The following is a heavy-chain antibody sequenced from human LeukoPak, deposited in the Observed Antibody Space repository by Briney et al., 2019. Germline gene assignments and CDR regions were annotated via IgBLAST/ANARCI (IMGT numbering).Heavy chain of an antibody. CDR2: INHSGST. CDR3: AGPYPAAYFDY. D-gene: IGHD2-15*01. CDR1: GGSFSGYY. J-gene: IGHJ4*02. V-gene: IGHV4-34*01. Sequence: PSETLSLTCAVYGGSFSGYYWSWIRQPPGKGLEWIGEINHSGSTNYNPSLKSRVTISVDTSKNQFSLKLSSVTAADTAVYYCAGPYPAAYFDYWGQGTLVTVSS.